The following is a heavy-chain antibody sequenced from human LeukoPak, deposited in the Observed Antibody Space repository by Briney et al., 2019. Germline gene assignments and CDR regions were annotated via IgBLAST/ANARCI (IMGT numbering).Heavy chain of an antibody. J-gene: IGHJ4*02. CDR1: GYTFTSYY. CDR2: INPSGGST. Sequence: ASVKVSCKASGYTFTSYYMHWVRQAPGQGLEWMGRINPSGGSTSYAQKFQGRVTMTRDISTSTVYMELGSLRSEDTAVYYCAKGGYVGATDYFDYWGQGTLVTVSS. V-gene: IGHV1-46*01. D-gene: IGHD1-26*01. CDR3: AKGGYVGATDYFDY.